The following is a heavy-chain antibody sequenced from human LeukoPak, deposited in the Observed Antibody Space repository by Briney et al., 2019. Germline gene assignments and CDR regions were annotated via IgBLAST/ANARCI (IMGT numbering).Heavy chain of an antibody. D-gene: IGHD1-26*01. V-gene: IGHV3-7*01. Sequence: LPGGSLRLSCEASGFTFSSYWMSWVRQAPGKGLEWVANINQDGSERYYVDSLNGRFTISRDNAKNSLYLQMNSLRVEDTAVYYCARDKLVGATILDFWGQGTLVTVSS. CDR1: GFTFSSYW. CDR2: INQDGSER. J-gene: IGHJ4*02. CDR3: ARDKLVGATILDF.